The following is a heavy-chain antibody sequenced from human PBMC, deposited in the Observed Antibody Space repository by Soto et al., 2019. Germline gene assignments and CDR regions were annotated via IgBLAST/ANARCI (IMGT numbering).Heavy chain of an antibody. CDR2: IYPGNSNT. D-gene: IGHD3-3*01. V-gene: IGHV5-51*01. J-gene: IGHJ4*01. CDR3: ARSFYELWSAYDMTSFDN. Sequence: GKGLEWMGIIYPGNSNTRYSPAFQGQVTISADKSISTAYLQWTSLKASDTAMYFCARSFYELWSAYDMTSFDNWGHGTLVTVSS.